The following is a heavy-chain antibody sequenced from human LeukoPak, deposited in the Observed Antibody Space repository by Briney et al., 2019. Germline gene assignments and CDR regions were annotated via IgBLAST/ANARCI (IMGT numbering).Heavy chain of an antibody. J-gene: IGHJ1*01. D-gene: IGHD2/OR15-2a*01. CDR1: GFTVSSNY. V-gene: IGHV3-66*01. CDR3: ATYSTTNAREFQS. Sequence: GGSLRLSCAASGFTVSSNYMRWVRQAPGKELEWVSVIYSGGSTYYADSVKGRFTISRDNSKNTLYLQMNSLRAEDTAMYYCATYSTTNAREFQSWGQGTLVTVSS. CDR2: IYSGGST.